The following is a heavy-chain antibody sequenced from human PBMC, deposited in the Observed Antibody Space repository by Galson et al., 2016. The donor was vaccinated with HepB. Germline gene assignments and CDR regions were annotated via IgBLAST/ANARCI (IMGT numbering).Heavy chain of an antibody. CDR2: MNSNSGTT. J-gene: IGHJ4*02. CDR3: ARALTYKYGSGLAGY. CDR1: GYTFANFD. D-gene: IGHD3-10*01. V-gene: IGHV1-8*01. Sequence: SVKVSCKASGYTFANFDIYWVRQAAGQGLEWMGWMNSNSGTTGFAQKFQGRVAMTRDPSIRTAYMELRSLRSEDTAVYYCARALTYKYGSGLAGYWGQGTLVTVSS.